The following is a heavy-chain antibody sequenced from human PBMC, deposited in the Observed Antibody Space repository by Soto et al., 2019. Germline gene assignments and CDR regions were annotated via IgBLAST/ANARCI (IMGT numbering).Heavy chain of an antibody. J-gene: IGHJ4*02. CDR2: MNPNSGNT. Sequence: QVQLVQSGAEVKKPGASVKVSCKASGYTFTSYDIDWVRQATGQGLEWMGWMNPNSGNTGYAQKFQGRVTMTRNTSISTAYIELSSLRSEDTAECYCARERAAAEDYWGQGTLVTVSS. V-gene: IGHV1-8*01. CDR3: ARERAAAEDY. CDR1: GYTFTSYD. D-gene: IGHD6-13*01.